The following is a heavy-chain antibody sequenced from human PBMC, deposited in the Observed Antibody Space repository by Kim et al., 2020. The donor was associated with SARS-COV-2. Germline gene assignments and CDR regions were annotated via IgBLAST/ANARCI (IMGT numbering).Heavy chain of an antibody. V-gene: IGHV3-23*01. D-gene: IGHD2-2*01. CDR3: ANLGTIVVGDV. Sequence: NDADSVKGRFTISRDNSKNTLYLQMNSLRAEDTAVYYCANLGTIVVGDVWGQGTTVTVSS. J-gene: IGHJ6*02.